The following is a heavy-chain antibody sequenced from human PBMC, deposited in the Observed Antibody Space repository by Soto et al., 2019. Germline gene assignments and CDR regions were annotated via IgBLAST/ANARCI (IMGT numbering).Heavy chain of an antibody. CDR2: IYYSGST. CDR3: ARGHGSEQKYNYYYMDV. CDR1: GGSISSYY. J-gene: IGHJ6*03. Sequence: SETLSLTCTVSGGSISSYYWSWIRQPPGKGLEWIGYIYYSGSTNYNPSLKSRVTISVDTSKNQFSLKLSSVTAADTAVYYCARGHGSEQKYNYYYMDVWGKGTTVTVSS. D-gene: IGHD3-10*01. V-gene: IGHV4-59*01.